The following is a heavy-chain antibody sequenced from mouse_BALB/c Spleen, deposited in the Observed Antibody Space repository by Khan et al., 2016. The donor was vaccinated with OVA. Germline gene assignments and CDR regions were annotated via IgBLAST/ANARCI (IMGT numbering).Heavy chain of an antibody. D-gene: IGHD1-3*01. Sequence: VQLQESGPGLVAPSQSLSITCTVSGFSLTSYGVHWVRQPPGKGLEWLGVIWAGGSTNYNSALMSRLSISKDNSKSQVYLKMNSLQTDETAMYYCAILEDIWGQGTTLTVSS. CDR1: GFSLTSYG. J-gene: IGHJ2*01. CDR2: IWAGGST. CDR3: AILEDI. V-gene: IGHV2-9*02.